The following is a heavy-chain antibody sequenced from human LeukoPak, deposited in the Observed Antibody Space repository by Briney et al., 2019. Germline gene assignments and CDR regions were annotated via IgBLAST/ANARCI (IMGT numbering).Heavy chain of an antibody. D-gene: IGHD3-10*01. CDR3: AKDSSYGSGSFHFDY. CDR1: GFTFSSYA. J-gene: IGHJ4*02. CDR2: ISGGGGST. V-gene: IGHV3-23*01. Sequence: GASLRLSCAASGFTFSSYAMSWVRQAPGKGLEWVPAISGGGGSTYYADSVKGRFTISRDNSKNTLYLQMNSLRAEDTAVYYCAKDSSYGSGSFHFDYWGQGTLVTVSS.